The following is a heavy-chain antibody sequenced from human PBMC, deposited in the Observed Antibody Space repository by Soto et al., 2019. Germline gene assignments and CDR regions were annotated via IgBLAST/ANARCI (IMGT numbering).Heavy chain of an antibody. J-gene: IGHJ4*02. CDR2: IYYSGST. Sequence: SETLSLTCTVFGGSVSSGSYYWSWIRQPPGKGLEWIGYIYYSGSTNYTPSLKSRVTISVDTSKNQFSLKLSSVTAADTAVYYCAREDSPYFDYWGQGTLVTVSS. D-gene: IGHD3-22*01. CDR1: GGSVSSGSYY. V-gene: IGHV4-61*01. CDR3: AREDSPYFDY.